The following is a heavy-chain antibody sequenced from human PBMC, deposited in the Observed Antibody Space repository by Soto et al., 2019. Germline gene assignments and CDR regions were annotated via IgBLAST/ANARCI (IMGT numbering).Heavy chain of an antibody. Sequence: ASVKVSCKASGYTFTVYYMHWLRQAPGQGLEWMGWINPNSGGTNYAQKFQGWVTMTRDTSISTAYMELSRLRSDDTAVYYCARALYSSSSGLDYWGQGTLVTVSS. D-gene: IGHD6-6*01. J-gene: IGHJ4*02. CDR2: INPNSGGT. CDR1: GYTFTVYY. V-gene: IGHV1-2*04. CDR3: ARALYSSSSGLDY.